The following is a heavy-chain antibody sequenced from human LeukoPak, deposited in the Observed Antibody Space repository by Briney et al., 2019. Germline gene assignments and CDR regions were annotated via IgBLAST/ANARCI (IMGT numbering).Heavy chain of an antibody. J-gene: IGHJ1*01. CDR2: IKSDWGT. Sequence: PGGSLRLSCAAPGFTFSTYWMHWVRQAPGKGLVWVSRIKSDWGTNYADSVKGRFTISRDNAKKTVTLQMNSLSPEDTGVYYCARAPSELGGYYPEYFRHWGQGTLVTVSS. D-gene: IGHD3-22*01. CDR3: ARAPSELGGYYPEYFRH. V-gene: IGHV3-74*01. CDR1: GFTFSTYW.